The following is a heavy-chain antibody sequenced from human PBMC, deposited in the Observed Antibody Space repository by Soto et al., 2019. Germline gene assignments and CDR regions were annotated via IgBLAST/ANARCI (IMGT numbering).Heavy chain of an antibody. V-gene: IGHV3-30-3*01. J-gene: IGHJ4*02. CDR3: ARDLVYYDSSGAIDY. Sequence: GGSLRLSCAASGFTYSSYAMHWVRQAPGKGLEWVAVISYDGSNKYYADSVKGRFTISRDNSKNTLYLQMNSLRAEDTAVYYCARDLVYYDSSGAIDYWGQGTLVTVSS. CDR1: GFTYSSYA. D-gene: IGHD3-22*01. CDR2: ISYDGSNK.